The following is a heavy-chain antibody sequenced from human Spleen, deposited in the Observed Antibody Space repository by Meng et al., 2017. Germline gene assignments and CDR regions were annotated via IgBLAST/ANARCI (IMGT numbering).Heavy chain of an antibody. CDR1: GFAFSRYW. J-gene: IGHJ3*02. V-gene: IGHV3-7*01. Sequence: GGSLRLSCAASGFAFSRYWMSWVRQAPGKGLEWVANIKQDGNEKYYVDSVKGRFTISRDNTKNSLYLQMNTLRVEDTAVYYCARDRAYSSFDIWGQGTMVTVSS. D-gene: IGHD2-21*01. CDR2: IKQDGNEK. CDR3: ARDRAYSSFDI.